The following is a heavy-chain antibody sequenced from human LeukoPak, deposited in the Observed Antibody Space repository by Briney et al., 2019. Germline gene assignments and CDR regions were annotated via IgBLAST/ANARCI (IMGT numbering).Heavy chain of an antibody. Sequence: GGSLRLSCAASGFXFSSYSINWVRQAPGKGLEWVADMTRSSAIFYADSVKGRFTISRDNARNSVYLQMNSLRDDDTAVYSCARAQTMFWEFDGFDIWGRGTKVTVSS. V-gene: IGHV3-48*02. D-gene: IGHD3-10*02. CDR2: MTRSSAI. CDR1: GFXFSSYS. CDR3: ARAQTMFWEFDGFDI. J-gene: IGHJ3*02.